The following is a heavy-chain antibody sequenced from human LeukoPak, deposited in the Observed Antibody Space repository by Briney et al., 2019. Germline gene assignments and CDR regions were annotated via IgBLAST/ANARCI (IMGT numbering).Heavy chain of an antibody. D-gene: IGHD1-26*01. J-gene: IGHJ4*02. V-gene: IGHV1-2*02. Sequence: ASVKVSCKASGYTFTGYYMHWVRQAPGQGLEWLGLINPNSSSTNSAQKCQGRATMTRNTSISTDYMELSRLRSDYTAVYNCAREAPAVGANDYCGEGALGTVSS. CDR3: AREAPAVGANDY. CDR1: GYTFTGYY. CDR2: INPNSSST.